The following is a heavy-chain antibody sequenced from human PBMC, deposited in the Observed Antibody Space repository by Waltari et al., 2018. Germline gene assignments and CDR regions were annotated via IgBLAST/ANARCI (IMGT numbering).Heavy chain of an antibody. V-gene: IGHV4-38-2*01. CDR1: GYSISSGYY. J-gene: IGHJ4*02. D-gene: IGHD2-21*01. CDR3: AIHFLVLGGDGGSFDY. CDR2: IYHSGST. Sequence: QVQLQESGPGLVKPSETLSLTCAVSGYSISSGYYWGWIRQPPGKGLEWIGSIYHSGSTYYNPSLKSRVTISVDTSKNQFSLKLSSVTAADTAVYYCAIHFLVLGGDGGSFDYWGQGTLVTVSS.